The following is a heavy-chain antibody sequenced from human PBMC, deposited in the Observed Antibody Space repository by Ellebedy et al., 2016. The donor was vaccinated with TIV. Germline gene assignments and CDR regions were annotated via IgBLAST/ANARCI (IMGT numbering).Heavy chain of an antibody. J-gene: IGHJ4*02. Sequence: SGPTLVKPTQTLTLTCTFSGLSVNTDGMRANWIRQPPGKALEWLARIDWDDDKFYRTSLKTRLTISKDSSKNQVVLTMTNVDPVDTATYYCAHRQNYSFDYWGQGTLVTVSS. CDR2: IDWDDDK. V-gene: IGHV2-70*12. D-gene: IGHD1-7*01. CDR1: GLSVNTDGMR. CDR3: AHRQNYSFDY.